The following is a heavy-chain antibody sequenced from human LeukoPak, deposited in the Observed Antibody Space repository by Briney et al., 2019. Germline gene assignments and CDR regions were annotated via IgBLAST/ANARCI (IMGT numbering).Heavy chain of an antibody. V-gene: IGHV2-5*02. Sequence: SGPTLVNPTPTLTLTCIFSGFSLSTTGVGVGWIRQPPGKALESLALIYWDDDKRYSPTLKSRLTMTKATSKNQVVLTMTNMDPVDTATYYCAHSWVTAIKFGFWGQGTRVTVSS. J-gene: IGHJ4*02. D-gene: IGHD2-21*02. CDR1: GFSLSTTGVG. CDR2: IYWDDDK. CDR3: AHSWVTAIKFGF.